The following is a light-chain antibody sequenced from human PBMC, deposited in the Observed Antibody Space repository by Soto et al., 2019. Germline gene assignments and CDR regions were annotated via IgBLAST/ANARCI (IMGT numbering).Light chain of an antibody. CDR1: QDISNY. CDR2: AAS. CDR3: QNLDSAAFT. V-gene: IGKV1-27*01. J-gene: IGKJ3*01. Sequence: DIKMTQSPSSLSASVGDRVTITCRASQDISNYLAWYQQRPGKVPKLLIYAASTLQSDVPSRFSGSGSGTDFTLTISSLLPEDVATYYCQNLDSAAFTFGPGTKVDIK.